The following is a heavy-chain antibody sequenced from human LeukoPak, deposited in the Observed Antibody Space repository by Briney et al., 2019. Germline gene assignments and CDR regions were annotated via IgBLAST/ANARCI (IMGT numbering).Heavy chain of an antibody. CDR1: RGSISRNI. CDR2: KYYSGST. Sequence: PSETLSLARAVSRGSISRNIWSWIRQPPGKGLQWIGYKYYSGSTNYNPSLKSRVTISLDTSKHQFSLKLSSVTAADTAVYYCARLYHYSGKNFDLWGRGTLVTVSS. D-gene: IGHD4-23*01. J-gene: IGHJ2*01. CDR3: ARLYHYSGKNFDL. V-gene: IGHV4-59*01.